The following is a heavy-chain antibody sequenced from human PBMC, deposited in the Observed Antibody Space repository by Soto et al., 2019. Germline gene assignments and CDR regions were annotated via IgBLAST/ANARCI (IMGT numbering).Heavy chain of an antibody. D-gene: IGHD6-13*01. CDR2: ISGSGGST. CDR3: AMAGGIATAGAFNY. Sequence: EVQLLESGGGLVQPGGSLRLSRAASGFTFSSYAMSWVRQAPGKGLEWVSAISGSGGSTYYADSVKGRFTISRDSSKNTLDLQMNSLRAEDTAVYYCAMAGGIATAGAFNYWGQGTLVTVSS. V-gene: IGHV3-23*01. CDR1: GFTFSSYA. J-gene: IGHJ4*02.